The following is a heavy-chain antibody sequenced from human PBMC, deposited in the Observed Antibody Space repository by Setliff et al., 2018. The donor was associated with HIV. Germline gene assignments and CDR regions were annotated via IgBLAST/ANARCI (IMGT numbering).Heavy chain of an antibody. CDR2: IYTSGSA. CDR1: GGSISSGSYY. V-gene: IGHV4-61*02. Sequence: TLSLTCTVSGGSISSGSYYWSWIRQPAGGGLEWIGRIYTSGSADYNPSLKSRVTISLATSKNHFSLKLSSVTAADTAVYYCARVRLTMIMMVDYFDQWGQGTLVTVSS. CDR3: ARVRLTMIMMVDYFDQ. D-gene: IGHD3-22*01. J-gene: IGHJ4*02.